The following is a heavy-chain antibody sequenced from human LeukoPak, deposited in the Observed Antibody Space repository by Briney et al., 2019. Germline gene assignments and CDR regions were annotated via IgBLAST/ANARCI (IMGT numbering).Heavy chain of an antibody. CDR3: AKLPVSYSSGWSNFDY. V-gene: IGHV3-74*01. D-gene: IGHD6-19*01. CDR2: INPDSSRT. J-gene: IGHJ4*02. Sequence: GGSLRLSCEVSGLTFTTSWMQWVRQVPGKGPVWVSRINPDSSRTNYADSVKGRFTISRDNSKNTLYLQMISLRAEDTAIYYCAKLPVSYSSGWSNFDYWGQGTLVTVSS. CDR1: GLTFTTSW.